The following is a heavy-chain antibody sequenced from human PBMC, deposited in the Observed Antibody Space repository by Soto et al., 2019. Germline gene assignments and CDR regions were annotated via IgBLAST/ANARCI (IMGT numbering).Heavy chain of an antibody. CDR3: ARAGGYSRTTPIPTANDMDV. V-gene: IGHV3-21*01. Sequence: EVQLVEPGGGLVKPGGSLRLSCAVSGFTFNSYSMNWFRPAPGNGLERVSSLSSCMNYMYYTASVKGRFTISRDNDRTSLYLQMTSLRAEETAVYYCARAGGYSRTTPIPTANDMDVWGQVTTVTVSS. CDR2: LSSCMNYM. D-gene: IGHD6-13*01. J-gene: IGHJ6*02. CDR1: GFTFNSYS.